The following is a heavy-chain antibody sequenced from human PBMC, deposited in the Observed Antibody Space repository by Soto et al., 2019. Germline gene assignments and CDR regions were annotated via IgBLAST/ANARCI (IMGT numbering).Heavy chain of an antibody. Sequence: QVHLVQSGAEVKKPGASVKVSCKASGHTFTTYSMHWVRQTPGHGLEWMGVINPSGGRTSYAQKFQGRVTMTRDTSTSTVHMELSNLRSEDTAVYFCARDGGYDVLTGHYILLYYLDNWGLGTLVTVSS. CDR2: INPSGGRT. CDR1: GHTFTTYS. J-gene: IGHJ4*02. CDR3: ARDGGYDVLTGHYILLYYLDN. D-gene: IGHD3-9*01. V-gene: IGHV1-46*01.